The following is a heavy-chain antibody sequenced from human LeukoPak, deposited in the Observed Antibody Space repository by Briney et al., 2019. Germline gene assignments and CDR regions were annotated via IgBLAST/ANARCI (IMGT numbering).Heavy chain of an antibody. CDR3: STSYGSGSYPLDY. V-gene: IGHV3-21*01. Sequence: PGGSLRLSCAASGFTFTTYTMNWVRQAPGKGLEWVSSISSSSTYIYYADSVKGRFTISRDNAKSSLYLQMNSLRAEDTAVYYCSTSYGSGSYPLDYWGQGTLVTVSS. D-gene: IGHD3-10*01. CDR2: ISSSSTYI. CDR1: GFTFTTYT. J-gene: IGHJ4*02.